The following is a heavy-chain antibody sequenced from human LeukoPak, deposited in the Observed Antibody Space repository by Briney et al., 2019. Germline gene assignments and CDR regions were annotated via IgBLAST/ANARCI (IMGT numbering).Heavy chain of an antibody. D-gene: IGHD1-26*01. V-gene: IGHV3-72*01. J-gene: IGHJ4*02. Sequence: PGGALRLSCTASGFTFSDHYMDWVRQAPGKGLEWVGRIRNKARIYTTEYAASVKGRFTISRDDSKTSLYLQMNSLKTEDTAVYYCARSGSYVALHYWGQGALLTV. CDR2: IRNKARIYTT. CDR1: GFTFSDHY. CDR3: ARSGSYVALHY.